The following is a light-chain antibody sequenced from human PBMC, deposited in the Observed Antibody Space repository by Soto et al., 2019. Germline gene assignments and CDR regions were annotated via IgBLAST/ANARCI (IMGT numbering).Light chain of an antibody. CDR2: DAS. J-gene: IGKJ1*01. CDR3: QHYNSYGT. CDR1: QSVSRF. V-gene: IGKV3-11*01. Sequence: EIVLTQSPATLSLSPGERATLSCRASQSVSRFLAWYQQKPGQAPRLLIHDASNRATGIPARFSGSGSGTEFTLTISSLQPDDFATYYCQHYNSYGTFGQGTKVDNK.